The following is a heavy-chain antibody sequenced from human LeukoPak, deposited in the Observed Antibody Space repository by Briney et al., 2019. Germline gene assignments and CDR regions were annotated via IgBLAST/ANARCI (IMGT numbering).Heavy chain of an antibody. CDR2: ISGSGGST. Sequence: PGGSLRLSCAASGFTFGSYAMSWVRQAPGKGLEWVSAISGSGGSTYYADSVKGRFTTSRDNSKNTLYLQMNSLRAEDTAVYYCARDATYSSSWYLYFQHWGQGTLVTVSS. V-gene: IGHV3-23*01. CDR3: ARDATYSSSWYLYFQH. J-gene: IGHJ1*01. D-gene: IGHD6-13*01. CDR1: GFTFGSYA.